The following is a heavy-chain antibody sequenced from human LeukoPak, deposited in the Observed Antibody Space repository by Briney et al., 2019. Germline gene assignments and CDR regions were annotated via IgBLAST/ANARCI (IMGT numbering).Heavy chain of an antibody. CDR3: TKAVGGGRDAYDV. D-gene: IGHD3-16*01. J-gene: IGHJ3*01. CDR2: IFDSGAPS. CDR1: RITFGHHA. V-gene: IGHV3-23*01. Sequence: GGSLRLSCVASRITFGHHAMNWVRQAAGKGLEWVSSIFDSGAPSYYSDSVKGRFTISRDNSRDTFYLQMENLRAEDSATYYCTKAVGGGRDAYDVWGQGTRVIVSS.